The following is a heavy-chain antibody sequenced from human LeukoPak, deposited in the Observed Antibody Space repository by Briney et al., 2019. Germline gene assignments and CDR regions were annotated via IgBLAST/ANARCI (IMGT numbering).Heavy chain of an antibody. CDR2: IYPGDSDT. V-gene: IGHV5-51*01. J-gene: IGHJ5*02. D-gene: IGHD2-2*03. Sequence: PGESLKISCKGSGYSFTSYWIGWVRQLPGKGLEWMGIIYPGDSDTRYSPSFQGQVTISADKSISTAYLQWSSLKASDTAMYYCARAGYCSSTSCYFMFDWFDPWGQGTLVTVSS. CDR3: ARAGYCSSTSCYFMFDWFDP. CDR1: GYSFTSYW.